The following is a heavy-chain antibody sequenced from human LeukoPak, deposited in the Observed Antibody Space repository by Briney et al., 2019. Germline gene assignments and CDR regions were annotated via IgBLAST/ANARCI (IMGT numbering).Heavy chain of an antibody. CDR2: IYYSGST. V-gene: IGHV4-31*03. J-gene: IGHJ4*02. CDR1: GGSISSGGYY. CDR3: ASSPRESGYYYFDY. Sequence: SETLSLTCTVSGGSISSGGYYWSWIRQHPGKGLEWIGYIYYSGSTYYNPSLKSRVTMSVDTSKNHFSLKLSSVTAADTAVYYCASSPRESGYYYFDYWGQGTLVTVPS. D-gene: IGHD3-3*01.